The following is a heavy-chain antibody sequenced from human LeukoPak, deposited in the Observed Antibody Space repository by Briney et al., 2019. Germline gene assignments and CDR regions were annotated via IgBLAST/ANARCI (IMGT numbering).Heavy chain of an antibody. CDR3: ARNGPHYYDNSGYLDY. CDR2: IYYSGST. Sequence: PSETLSLTCTVSGGSVSSYYWSWIRQPPGKGLEWIANIYYSGSTNYNPSLRSRVTISVDTSKNQLSLKLTSVTAADTAVYFCARNGPHYYDNSGYLDYWGQGTLVTVSS. CDR1: GGSVSSYY. D-gene: IGHD3-22*01. J-gene: IGHJ4*02. V-gene: IGHV4-59*02.